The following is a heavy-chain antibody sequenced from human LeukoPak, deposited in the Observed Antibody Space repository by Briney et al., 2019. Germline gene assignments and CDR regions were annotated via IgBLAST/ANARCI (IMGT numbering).Heavy chain of an antibody. CDR1: GGSISSGDYY. CDR3: ARGLYDFWSGYTLGY. Sequence: SQTLSLTCTVSGGSISSGDYYWSWIRQPPGKGLEWIGYIYCSGSTYYNPSLKSRVTISVDTSKNQFSLKLSSVTAADTAVYYCARGLYDFWSGYTLGYWGQGTLVTVSS. J-gene: IGHJ4*02. D-gene: IGHD3-3*01. CDR2: IYCSGST. V-gene: IGHV4-30-4*01.